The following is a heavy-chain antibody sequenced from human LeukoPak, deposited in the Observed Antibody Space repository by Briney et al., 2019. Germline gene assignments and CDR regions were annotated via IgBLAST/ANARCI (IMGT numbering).Heavy chain of an antibody. J-gene: IGHJ4*02. CDR2: IYPRDSDT. CDR1: GYSFSTYW. Sequence: GESLQISCQGFGYSFSTYWIAWVRPMPGKGLEWMGIIYPRDSDTRYSPSFQGQVTISADKSISTAYLHWSSLKASDTAIYYCARSSGASDYWGQGTLVSVSS. CDR3: ARSSGASDY. V-gene: IGHV5-51*01. D-gene: IGHD2-15*01.